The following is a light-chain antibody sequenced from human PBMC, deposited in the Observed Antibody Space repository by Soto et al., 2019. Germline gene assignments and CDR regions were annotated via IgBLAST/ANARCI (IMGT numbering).Light chain of an antibody. CDR3: QQYDSYLWT. Sequence: DIKMTQSASTLSASEGDRVTINCRASQDISNLLAWFQQKPGKAPKLLIYRASNLKSGVPARFSGSRSGTEFTLTISSLQPDDFADYFCQQYDSYLWTVGQGTKVDI. J-gene: IGKJ1*01. CDR2: RAS. V-gene: IGKV1-5*03. CDR1: QDISNL.